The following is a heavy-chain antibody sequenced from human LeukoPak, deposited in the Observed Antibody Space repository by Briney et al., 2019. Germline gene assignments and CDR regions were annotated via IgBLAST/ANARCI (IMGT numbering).Heavy chain of an antibody. CDR1: GFTFSYYG. CDR3: AKDLMRDRWFGES. Sequence: GGSLRLSCAASGFTFSYYGVHWVRQAPGKGLEWVGFVRFDGNEKYYADSVKGRFTISRDTSRSTLYLQMNSLRAEDTAVYYCAKDLMRDRWFGESWGQGTLVTVSS. V-gene: IGHV3-30*02. J-gene: IGHJ1*01. CDR2: VRFDGNEK. D-gene: IGHD3-10*01.